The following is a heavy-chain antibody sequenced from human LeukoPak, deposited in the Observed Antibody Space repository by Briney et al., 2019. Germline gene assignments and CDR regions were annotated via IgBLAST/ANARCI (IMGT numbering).Heavy chain of an antibody. Sequence: SETLSLTCTVSGGSISSGSYYWSWIRQPAGKGLEWIGRIYTSGSTNYNPSLKSRVTISVDTSKNQFSLKLSSVTAADTAVYYCARGNVRGVIPFGYYYGMDVWGQGTTVTVSS. CDR3: ARGNVRGVIPFGYYYGMDV. CDR1: GGSISSGSYY. J-gene: IGHJ6*02. CDR2: IYTSGST. D-gene: IGHD3-10*01. V-gene: IGHV4-61*02.